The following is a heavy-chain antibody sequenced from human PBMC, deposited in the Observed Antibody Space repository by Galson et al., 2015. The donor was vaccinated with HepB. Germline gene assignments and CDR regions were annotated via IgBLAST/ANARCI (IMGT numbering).Heavy chain of an antibody. CDR1: GFTFSNAW. D-gene: IGHD2-21*01. Sequence: SLRLSCAASGFTFSNAWMSWVRQAPGKGLEWVGRIKSNTDGGTTDYAAPVKGRFTISRDDSKNTLYLQMNSLKTEDTAVYYCTTDMAGERDRYYYYGMDVWGQGTTVTVSS. CDR2: IKSNTDGGTT. CDR3: TTDMAGERDRYYYYGMDV. V-gene: IGHV3-15*01. J-gene: IGHJ6*02.